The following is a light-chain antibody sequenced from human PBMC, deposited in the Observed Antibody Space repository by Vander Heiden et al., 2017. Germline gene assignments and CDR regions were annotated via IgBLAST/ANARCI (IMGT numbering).Light chain of an antibody. V-gene: IGKV3-20*01. CDR1: QSVSSGY. J-gene: IGKJ1*01. Sequence: EIVLTQSPGTLSLSPGNRATLSCRASQSVSSGYLAWYQQKPGQAPRLLIYGASSRATDIPDRFSGSGSGTDFTLTISSLEPEDFAVYYCQQDHSPPRAFGQGTKVEIK. CDR3: QQDHSPPRA. CDR2: GAS.